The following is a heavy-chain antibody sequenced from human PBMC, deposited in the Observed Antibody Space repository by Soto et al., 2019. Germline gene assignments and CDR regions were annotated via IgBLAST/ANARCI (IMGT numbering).Heavy chain of an antibody. CDR1: GGSVSSGSYH. V-gene: IGHV4-61*01. Sequence: PSETLSLTCTVSGGSVSSGSYHWSWIRQPPGKGLEWIGYIYYSGSTNYNPSLKSRVTISVDTSKNQFSLKLSSVTAADTAVYYCARLRRDIVVVAALYLDHWGQGPLVTVCS. CDR2: IYYSGST. CDR3: ARLRRDIVVVAALYLDH. J-gene: IGHJ4*02. D-gene: IGHD2-2*01.